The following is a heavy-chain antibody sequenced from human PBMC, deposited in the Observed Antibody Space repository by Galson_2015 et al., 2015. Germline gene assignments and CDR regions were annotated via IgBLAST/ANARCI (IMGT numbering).Heavy chain of an antibody. CDR2: IFYSGNT. J-gene: IGHJ3*02. D-gene: IGHD2-15*01. V-gene: IGHV4-39*01. Sequence: SETLSLTCTVSGGSISSSSYYWGWIRQPPGKGLEWIGSIFYSGNTYYNLSLKSRVTLSVDTSKNQFSLKLSSVTAADTAVYSCASQVCRGSHCPHFDIWGQGTMVTVSS. CDR3: ASQVCRGSHCPHFDI. CDR1: GGSISSSSYY.